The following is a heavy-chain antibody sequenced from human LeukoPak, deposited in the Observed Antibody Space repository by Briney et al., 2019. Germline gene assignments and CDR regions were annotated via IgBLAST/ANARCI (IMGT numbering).Heavy chain of an antibody. CDR3: ATRRWSTGRSYALDI. V-gene: IGHV3-7*01. J-gene: IGHJ3*02. CDR1: GFTFSSCW. CDR2: IKKDGSEK. Sequence: GGSLRLSCAASGFTFSSCWMTWVRQAPGKGLEWVANIKKDGSEKSYVDSVKGRFTISRDNAKNSLYLQMNSLRAEDTAVYYCATRRWSTGRSYALDIWGQGTMVTVSS. D-gene: IGHD3-10*01.